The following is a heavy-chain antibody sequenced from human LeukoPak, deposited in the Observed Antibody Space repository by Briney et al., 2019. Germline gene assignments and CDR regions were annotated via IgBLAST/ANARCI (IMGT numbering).Heavy chain of an antibody. V-gene: IGHV4-61*05. CDR2: MFYGRDT. CDR1: GGSISSRIYY. J-gene: IGHJ2*01. D-gene: IGHD4-23*01. CDR3: AGHKVHDFGGSDWYFDL. Sequence: SETLSLTCTVSGGSISSRIYYWGWIRQPPGKGLDWIGYMFYGRDTNHNPSLKSRVTMSVDTSKNQFSLRLSSVTAADTAVYYCAGHKVHDFGGSDWYFDLWGRGTLVTVSS.